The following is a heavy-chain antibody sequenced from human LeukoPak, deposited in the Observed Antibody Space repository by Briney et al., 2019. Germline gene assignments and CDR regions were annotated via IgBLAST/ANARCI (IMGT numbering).Heavy chain of an antibody. J-gene: IGHJ5*02. CDR3: ARVGGENWFDP. Sequence: PGGSLRLSCAASGFTFSSYSMNWVRQAPGKGLEWVSYISSSSSTIYYADSVKGRFTISRDNAKNSLYLQMTSLRAEDTAVYYCARVGGENWFDPWGQGTLVTVSS. D-gene: IGHD3-16*01. CDR2: ISSSSSTI. V-gene: IGHV3-48*01. CDR1: GFTFSSYS.